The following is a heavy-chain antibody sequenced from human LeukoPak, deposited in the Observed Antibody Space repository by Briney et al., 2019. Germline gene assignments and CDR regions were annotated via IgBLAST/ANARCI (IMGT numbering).Heavy chain of an antibody. D-gene: IGHD3-3*01. Sequence: GGSLRLSCAASGFTFSSYAMSWVRQAPGKGLEWVSAISGSGGSTYYADSVKGRFTISSDNSKNTLYLQMNSLRAEDTAVYYCAKGDFWSGYLYYFDYWGQGTLVTVSS. V-gene: IGHV3-23*01. CDR2: ISGSGGST. CDR3: AKGDFWSGYLYYFDY. CDR1: GFTFSSYA. J-gene: IGHJ4*02.